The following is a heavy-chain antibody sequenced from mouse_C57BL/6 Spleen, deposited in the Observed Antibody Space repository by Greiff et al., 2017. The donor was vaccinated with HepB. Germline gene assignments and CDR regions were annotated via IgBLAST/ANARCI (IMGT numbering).Heavy chain of an antibody. Sequence: EVQLQESGPGLVKPSQSLSLTCSVTGYSITSGYYWNWIRQFPGNKLEWMGYISYDGSNNYNPSLKNRISITRDTSKNQFFLKLNSVTTEDTATYYCARDSSYAHFDYWGQGTTLTVSS. CDR2: ISYDGSN. D-gene: IGHD1-1*01. CDR1: GYSITSGYY. J-gene: IGHJ2*01. V-gene: IGHV3-6*01. CDR3: ARDSSYAHFDY.